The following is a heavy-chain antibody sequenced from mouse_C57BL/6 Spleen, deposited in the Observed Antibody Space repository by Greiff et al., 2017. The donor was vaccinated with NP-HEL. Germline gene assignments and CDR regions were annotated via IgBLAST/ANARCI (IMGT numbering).Heavy chain of an antibody. CDR2: IYPGDGDT. V-gene: IGHV1-80*01. CDR3: ARSNYGSSYWYFDV. D-gene: IGHD1-1*01. CDR1: GYAFSSYW. J-gene: IGHJ1*03. Sequence: VQVVESGAELVKPGASVKISCKASGYAFSSYWMNWVKQRPGKGLEWIGQIYPGDGDTNYNGKFKGKATLTADKSSSTAYMQLSSLTSEDSAVYFCARSNYGSSYWYFDVWGTGTTVTVSS.